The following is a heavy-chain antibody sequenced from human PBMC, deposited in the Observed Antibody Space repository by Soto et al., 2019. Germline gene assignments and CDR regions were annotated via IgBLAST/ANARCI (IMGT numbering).Heavy chain of an antibody. D-gene: IGHD1-26*01. CDR2: IIPIFGTA. J-gene: IGHJ3*02. V-gene: IGHV1-69*13. CDR3: ARVRVVGATHDAFDI. Sequence: ASVKVSCKASGGTFSSYAISWVRQAPGQGLEWMGGIIPIFGTANYAQKFQGRVTITADESTSTAYMELSSLRSEDTAVYYCARVRVVGATHDAFDIWGQGTMVTVSS. CDR1: GGTFSSYA.